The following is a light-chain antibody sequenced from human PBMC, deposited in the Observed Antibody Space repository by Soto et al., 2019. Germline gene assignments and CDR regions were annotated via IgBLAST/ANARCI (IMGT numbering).Light chain of an antibody. J-gene: IGKJ2*01. Sequence: EGVLTQSPGTLSLSPGESVTLSCRASQSVSSRYLAWYQQKPGQAPRLVIYGTSTRATGIPDRFSGSGSGTDFTLTISRLEPEDFAVYYCQQYGSSPLYTFGQGTKVDIK. CDR1: QSVSSRY. CDR3: QQYGSSPLYT. V-gene: IGKV3-20*01. CDR2: GTS.